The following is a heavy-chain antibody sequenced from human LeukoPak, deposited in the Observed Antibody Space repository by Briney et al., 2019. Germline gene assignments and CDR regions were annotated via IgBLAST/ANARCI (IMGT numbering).Heavy chain of an antibody. D-gene: IGHD2-2*01. CDR1: GFTFSSYA. Sequence: GGSLRLSCAASGFTFSSYAMSWVRQAPGKGLEWVSAISGSGGSTYYADSVKGRFTISRDNSKNTLYLQMNSLRAEDTAVYYCGKDRNPGYCSSTSCLDAFDIWGQGTMVTVSS. CDR2: ISGSGGST. J-gene: IGHJ3*02. CDR3: GKDRNPGYCSSTSCLDAFDI. V-gene: IGHV3-23*01.